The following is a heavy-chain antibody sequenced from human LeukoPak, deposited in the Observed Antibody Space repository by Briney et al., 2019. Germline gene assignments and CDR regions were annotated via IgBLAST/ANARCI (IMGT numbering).Heavy chain of an antibody. J-gene: IGHJ4*02. D-gene: IGHD3-10*01. Sequence: ASVKVSCKASGYTFTGYYMHWVRQAPGQGLEWMGWINPNSGGTNYAQKFQDRVTMTRDTSISTAYMELSRLRSDDTAVYYCARIMVRGVMVDYWGQGTLVTVSS. CDR2: INPNSGGT. CDR3: ARIMVRGVMVDY. V-gene: IGHV1-2*02. CDR1: GYTFTGYY.